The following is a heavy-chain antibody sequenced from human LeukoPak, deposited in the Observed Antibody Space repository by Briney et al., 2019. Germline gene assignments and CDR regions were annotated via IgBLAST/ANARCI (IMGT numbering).Heavy chain of an antibody. CDR3: VGRPISIFGFLIGSGTFDL. J-gene: IGHJ3*01. Sequence: KPGESLNISCQGSRSTFTSYWIGWVRQMPGKGLEWMGIVYPVDSDTRYSPAFQGQVNISVDRSTNIAYLQWSSLKTSDTAMYYCVGRPISIFGFLIGSGTFDLWGQGTMVSVSS. CDR1: RSTFTSYW. CDR2: VYPVDSDT. D-gene: IGHD3-3*01. V-gene: IGHV5-51*01.